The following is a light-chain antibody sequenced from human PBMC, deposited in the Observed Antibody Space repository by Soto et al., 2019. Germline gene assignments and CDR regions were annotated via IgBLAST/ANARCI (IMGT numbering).Light chain of an antibody. CDR1: QSVSSSY. J-gene: IGKJ5*01. V-gene: IGKV3-20*01. CDR2: GAS. Sequence: IVLTQSPGTLSLSPGERATLSCRASQSVSSSYLAWYQQKPGQAPRLLIYGASSRATGIPDRFSGSGSGTDFTLTISRLEPEEFAVYYCQQYGSPGITFGQGIRLEIK. CDR3: QQYGSPGIT.